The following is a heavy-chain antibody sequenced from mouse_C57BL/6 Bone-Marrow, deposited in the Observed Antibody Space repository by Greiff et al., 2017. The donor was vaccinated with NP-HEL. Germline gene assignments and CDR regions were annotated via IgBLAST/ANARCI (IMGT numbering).Heavy chain of an antibody. J-gene: IGHJ2*01. V-gene: IGHV1-59*01. CDR3: ATRSYYVDY. CDR1: GYTFTSYW. Sequence: QVQLQQPGAELVRPGTSVTLSCKASGYTFTSYWMHWVKQRPGQGLEWIGVIDPSDSYTNYNQKFKGKATLTVDTSSSTAYMQLISLTAEDSAVYYCATRSYYVDYWGQGTTLTVTS. CDR2: IDPSDSYT.